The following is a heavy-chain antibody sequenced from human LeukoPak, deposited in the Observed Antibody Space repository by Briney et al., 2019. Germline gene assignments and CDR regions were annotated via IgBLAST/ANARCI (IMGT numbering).Heavy chain of an antibody. Sequence: GGSLRLSCAASGFTFTTCAMSWVRQAPGEGLEWVSTISASDGSTYYADSVKGRFTISRDNSKNTLYLQMNSLRAEDTAVYYCARVLSEARWGDYYYYMDVWGKGTTVTVSS. CDR3: ARVLSEARWGDYYYYMDV. CDR1: GFTFTTCA. CDR2: ISASDGST. V-gene: IGHV3-23*01. D-gene: IGHD3-16*01. J-gene: IGHJ6*03.